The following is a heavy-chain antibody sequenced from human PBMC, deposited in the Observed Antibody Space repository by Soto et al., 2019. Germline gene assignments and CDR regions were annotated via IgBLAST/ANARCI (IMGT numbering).Heavy chain of an antibody. D-gene: IGHD2-21*02. J-gene: IGHJ4*02. V-gene: IGHV4-59*04. CDR1: GGSISSYY. CDR2: IYYSGST. Sequence: SETLSLTCTVSGGSISSYYWSWIRQPPGKGLEWIGYIYYSGSTYYNPSLKSRVTISIDTSKNQFSLKLSSVTAADTAVYYCARLLVYGGNSCFDYWGQGTLVTVSS. CDR3: ARLLVYGGNSCFDY.